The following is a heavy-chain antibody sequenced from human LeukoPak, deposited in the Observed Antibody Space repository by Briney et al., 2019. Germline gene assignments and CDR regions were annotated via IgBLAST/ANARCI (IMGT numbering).Heavy chain of an antibody. CDR2: IYTSGST. CDR1: GGSISSGSYY. CDR3: ARVRFLEWSYYMDV. J-gene: IGHJ6*03. Sequence: SETLSLTCTVSGGSISSGSYYWSWIRQPAGKGLEWIGRIYTSGSTNYNPSLKSRVTISVDTSKNQFSLKLSSVTAADTAVYYCARVRFLEWSYYMDVWGKGTTVTVSS. D-gene: IGHD3-3*01. V-gene: IGHV4-61*02.